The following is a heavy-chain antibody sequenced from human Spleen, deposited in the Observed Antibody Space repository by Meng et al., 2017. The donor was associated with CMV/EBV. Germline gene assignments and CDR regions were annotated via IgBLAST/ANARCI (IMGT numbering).Heavy chain of an antibody. CDR2: INPEGSST. V-gene: IGHV3-74*01. J-gene: IGHJ4*02. Sequence: LSLTCAASGFTFSNYWMHWVRQAPGKGLVWVSRINPEGSSTFYADSVKGRFTISRDNAKNTLYLQMNSLGTEDTAVYYCARDPLRSCSSTTCYELDYWGQGTLVTVSS. CDR3: ARDPLRSCSSTTCYELDY. CDR1: GFTFSNYW. D-gene: IGHD2-2*01.